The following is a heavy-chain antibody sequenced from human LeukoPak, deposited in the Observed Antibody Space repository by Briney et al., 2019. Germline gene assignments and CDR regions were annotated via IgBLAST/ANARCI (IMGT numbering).Heavy chain of an antibody. Sequence: GGSLRLCCAASGFTVSSNYMIWVRQAPGQGLEWVSVIYSGGSTYFADSVKGRFTISRDNSRNTLYLQMNSLRAEDTAVYYCARSRRGYSYGSFDYWGQGTLVTVSS. CDR1: GFTVSSNY. V-gene: IGHV3-53*01. D-gene: IGHD5-18*01. CDR3: ARSRRGYSYGSFDY. J-gene: IGHJ4*02. CDR2: IYSGGST.